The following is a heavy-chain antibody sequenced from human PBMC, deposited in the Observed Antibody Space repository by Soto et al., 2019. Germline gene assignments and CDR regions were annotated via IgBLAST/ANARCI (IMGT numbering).Heavy chain of an antibody. J-gene: IGHJ3*02. CDR2: ISAYNGNT. Sequence: GASVKVSCKASGYTFTSYGISWVRQAPGQGIEWMGWISAYNGNTNYAQKLQGRVTMTTDTSTSTAYMELRSLRSDDTAVYYCARGAGYSSSWTRYLDAFDIWGQGTMVTVSS. CDR1: GYTFTSYG. CDR3: ARGAGYSSSWTRYLDAFDI. D-gene: IGHD6-13*01. V-gene: IGHV1-18*01.